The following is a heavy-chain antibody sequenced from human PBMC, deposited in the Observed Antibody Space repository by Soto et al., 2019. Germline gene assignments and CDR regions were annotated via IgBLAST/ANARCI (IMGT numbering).Heavy chain of an antibody. CDR2: IYSGGST. Sequence: PGGSLRLSCAASGFTVSSNYMSWVRQAPGKGLEWVSVIYSGGSTYYADSAKGRFTISRDNSKNTLYLQMNSLRAEDTAVYYCARDRLYDSPYYYYGMDVWGQGTTVTVSS. V-gene: IGHV3-53*01. CDR1: GFTVSSNY. D-gene: IGHD3-3*01. CDR3: ARDRLYDSPYYYYGMDV. J-gene: IGHJ6*02.